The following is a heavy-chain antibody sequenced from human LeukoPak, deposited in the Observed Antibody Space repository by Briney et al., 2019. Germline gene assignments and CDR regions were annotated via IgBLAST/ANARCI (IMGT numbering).Heavy chain of an antibody. CDR3: ANHPGIAVAGYFDY. D-gene: IGHD6-19*01. V-gene: IGHV3-23*01. J-gene: IGHJ4*02. Sequence: GSLRLSCAASGFTFSSYAMSWVRQAPGKGLEWVSAISGSGGSTYYADSVKGRFTISRDNSKNTLYLQMNSLRAEDTAVYYCANHPGIAVAGYFDYWGQGTLVTVSS. CDR1: GFTFSSYA. CDR2: ISGSGGST.